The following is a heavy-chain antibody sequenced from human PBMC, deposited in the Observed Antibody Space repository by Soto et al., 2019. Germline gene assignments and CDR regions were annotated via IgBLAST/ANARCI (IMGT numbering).Heavy chain of an antibody. CDR3: ARETRTWPSHLIDS. J-gene: IGHJ4*02. V-gene: IGHV3-33*01. CDR2: IWYDGRNK. D-gene: IGHD1-7*01. Sequence: GGSLRLSCAPSGFPFSGYGMHWVRQAPGKGLEWVALIWYDGRNKYYADSVQGRFTISRDNSRNTLFLQMNSLRVEDTAIYYCARETRTWPSHLIDSWGQGTLVTVSS. CDR1: GFPFSGYG.